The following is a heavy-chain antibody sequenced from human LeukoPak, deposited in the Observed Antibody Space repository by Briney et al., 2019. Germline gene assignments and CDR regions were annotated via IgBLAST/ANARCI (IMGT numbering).Heavy chain of an antibody. Sequence: SETLSLTCAVYGGSFSGYYWSWIRQPPGKGLEWIGEINHSGSTNYNPSLKSRVTISVDTSKNQFSLKLSSVAAADTAVYYCARDHYYGSGSYSQGSYFDYWGQGTLVTVSS. CDR1: GGSFSGYY. J-gene: IGHJ4*02. V-gene: IGHV4-34*01. CDR3: ARDHYYGSGSYSQGSYFDY. CDR2: INHSGST. D-gene: IGHD3-10*01.